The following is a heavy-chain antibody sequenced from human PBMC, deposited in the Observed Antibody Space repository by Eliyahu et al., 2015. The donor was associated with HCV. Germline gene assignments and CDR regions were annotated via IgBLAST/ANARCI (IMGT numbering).Heavy chain of an antibody. CDR3: ARGQRPDYYDSSGYFDY. Sequence: QVQLQQWGAGLLKPSETLSLTCAVYGGSFXGYYWSWIRQPPGKGLXWIGEXNHSGSTNYNPSLKSRVTISVDTSKNQFSLKLSSVTAADTAVYYCARGQRPDYYDSSGYFDYWGQGTLVTVSS. CDR1: GGSFXGYY. V-gene: IGHV4-34*01. J-gene: IGHJ4*02. CDR2: XNHSGST. D-gene: IGHD3-22*01.